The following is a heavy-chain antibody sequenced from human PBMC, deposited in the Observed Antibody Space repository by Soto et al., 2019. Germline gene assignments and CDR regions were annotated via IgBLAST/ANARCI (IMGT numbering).Heavy chain of an antibody. V-gene: IGHV3-30-3*01. Sequence: ESGGGVVQPGTSLRLSCAASGFLFRNHAMHWVRQAPGKGLEWVAVISYDGSNKYYADSVKGRLTISRDNSKNTLYLQMNSLRAEDTAIYYCAREEYNNVYFDYWGQGILVTVSS. D-gene: IGHD1-1*01. CDR3: AREEYNNVYFDY. J-gene: IGHJ4*02. CDR2: ISYDGSNK. CDR1: GFLFRNHA.